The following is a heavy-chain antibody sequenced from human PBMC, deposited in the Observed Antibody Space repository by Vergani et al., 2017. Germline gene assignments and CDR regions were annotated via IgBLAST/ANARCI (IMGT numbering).Heavy chain of an antibody. CDR3: ATLVGYCSSTTCLTPFDY. Sequence: QVQLVESGGGVVQPGRSLRLSCAASGFTFNQYGMHWVRQAPGKGLEWVAVTWYDGNNKQYADSVKGRFTISRDNSKSTMYLQMNSLRDEDTGVYYCATLVGYCSSTTCLTPFDYWGQGTLVTVSS. CDR1: GFTFNQYG. V-gene: IGHV3-33*01. D-gene: IGHD2-2*01. CDR2: TWYDGNNK. J-gene: IGHJ4*02.